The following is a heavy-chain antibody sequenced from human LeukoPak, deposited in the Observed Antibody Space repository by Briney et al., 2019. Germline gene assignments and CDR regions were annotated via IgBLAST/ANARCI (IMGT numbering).Heavy chain of an antibody. J-gene: IGHJ4*02. D-gene: IGHD1-26*01. Sequence: GGSLRLSCAASGFTFGSYAMSWVRQPPGKGLEWVSAISGSGGSTYYADSVKGRFTISRDNSKNTLYLQMNSLRAEDTAVYHCAKDYVSGSYGGPVAYWGQGTLVTVSS. CDR1: GFTFGSYA. V-gene: IGHV3-23*01. CDR2: ISGSGGST. CDR3: AKDYVSGSYGGPVAY.